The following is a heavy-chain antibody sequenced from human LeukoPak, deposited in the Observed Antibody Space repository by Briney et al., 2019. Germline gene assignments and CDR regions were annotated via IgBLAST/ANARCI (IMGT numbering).Heavy chain of an antibody. V-gene: IGHV3-23*01. CDR3: AKMARYSSSWADC. Sequence: PGGSLRLSCAASGFTFSSYAMTWVRQAPGKGLEWVSGISGSGGDTYYADSVKGRFIVSRDNSKNTLYLQMNSLRAEDTAVYYCAKMARYSSSWADCWGQGTLVTVSS. CDR2: ISGSGGDT. D-gene: IGHD6-13*01. J-gene: IGHJ4*02. CDR1: GFTFSSYA.